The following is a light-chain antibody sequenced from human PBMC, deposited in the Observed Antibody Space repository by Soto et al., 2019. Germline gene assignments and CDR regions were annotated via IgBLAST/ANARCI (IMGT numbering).Light chain of an antibody. CDR1: SGDVGYYNY. V-gene: IGLV2-11*01. J-gene: IGLJ1*01. CDR3: CSYAGTPSYV. Sequence: QSALTQPRSVSGSPGQSVTISCTGTSGDVGYYNYVSWYQQHPGKAPKVMIYDVTERPSGVPDRFSGSKSGNTASLTISGLQAEDEADYYCCSYAGTPSYVLGTGTKLNVL. CDR2: DVT.